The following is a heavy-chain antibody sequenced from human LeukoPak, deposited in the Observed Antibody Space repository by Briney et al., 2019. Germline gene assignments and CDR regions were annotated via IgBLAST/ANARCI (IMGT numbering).Heavy chain of an antibody. CDR2: FFATGSS. CDR1: GGSIGSGNYY. V-gene: IGHV4-61*02. J-gene: IGHJ6*03. D-gene: IGHD1-26*01. CDR3: ARGIVSPRFYDYMDV. Sequence: PSETLSLTCTVSGGSIGSGNYYWTWIRQPAGKGLEWIGRFFATGSSSSSHNPSLSGRASISVDTSKNQFSLELKSVTAADSAVYFCARGIVSPRFYDYMDVWGKGTTVIVSS.